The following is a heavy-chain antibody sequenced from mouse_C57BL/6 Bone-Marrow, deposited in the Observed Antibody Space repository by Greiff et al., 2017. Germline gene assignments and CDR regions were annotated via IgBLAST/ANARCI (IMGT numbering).Heavy chain of an antibody. D-gene: IGHD2-4*01. CDR1: GYIFTEYT. Sequence: VQLQQSGAELGKPGASVKLSCKASGYIFTEYTIHWVKQRSGQGLEWIGWFYPGSGSIKYNERFKDKATLTADKSSNTVYMELSRLTSEDSAVYFCARHERYYDYEGYFDYWGQGTTLTVSS. CDR3: ARHERYYDYEGYFDY. J-gene: IGHJ2*01. V-gene: IGHV1-62-2*01. CDR2: FYPGSGSI.